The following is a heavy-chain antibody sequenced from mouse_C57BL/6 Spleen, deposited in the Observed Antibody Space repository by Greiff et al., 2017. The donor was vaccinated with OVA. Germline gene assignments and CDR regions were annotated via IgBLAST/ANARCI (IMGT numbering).Heavy chain of an antibody. J-gene: IGHJ2*01. CDR1: GYTFTSYW. D-gene: IGHD3-2*02. CDR3: ARSDSSGYDY. V-gene: IGHV1-52*01. Sequence: QVQLKQPGAELVRPGSSVKLSCKASGYTFTSYWMHWVKQRPIQGLEWIGNIDPSDSETHYNQKFKDKATLTVDKSSSTAYMQLISLTAEDSAVYYCARSDSSGYDYWGQGTTLTVSS. CDR2: IDPSDSET.